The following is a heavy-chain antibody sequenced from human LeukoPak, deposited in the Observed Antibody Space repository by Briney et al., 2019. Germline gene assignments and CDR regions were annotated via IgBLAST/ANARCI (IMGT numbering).Heavy chain of an antibody. CDR3: ASGYSREREDY. J-gene: IGHJ4*02. V-gene: IGHV3-21*01. CDR2: ISSSSSYI. Sequence: PGGSLRLSCAASGFTFSSYSMNRVRQAPGKGLEWVSSISSSSSYIYYADSVKGRFTISRDNAKNPLYLQMNSLRAEDTAVYYCASGYSREREDYWGQGTLVTVSS. D-gene: IGHD5-18*01. CDR1: GFTFSSYS.